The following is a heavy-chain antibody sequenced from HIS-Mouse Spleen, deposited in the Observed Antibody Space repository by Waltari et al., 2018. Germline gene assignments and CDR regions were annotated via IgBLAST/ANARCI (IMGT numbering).Heavy chain of an antibody. CDR3: ARGLMTTVTTNAFDI. CDR1: GYSISSGYY. D-gene: IGHD4-4*01. V-gene: IGHV4-38-2*02. CDR2: IYHSGST. Sequence: QVQLQESGPGLVKPSETLSLTCTVSGYSISSGYYWGWIRQPPGKGLEWIGSIYHSGSTYYNPSLKSRVTISVDTSKNQFSLKLSSVTAADTAVYYCARGLMTTVTTNAFDIWGQGTMVTVSS. J-gene: IGHJ3*02.